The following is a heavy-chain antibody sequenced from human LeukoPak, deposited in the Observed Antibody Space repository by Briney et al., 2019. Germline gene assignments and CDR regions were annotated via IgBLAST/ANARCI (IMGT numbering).Heavy chain of an antibody. J-gene: IGHJ6*02. CDR2: ITHSGKT. V-gene: IGHV4-34*01. CDR3: ARVIAVAGTFGYCYYGMDV. Sequence: SEPLSLTCAVYGGSLSGYYWSWIRQPPGKGLEWVGEITHSGKTNYNPSLKSRVTISVDPSKHQFSLKLSSATAADTAVYYRARVIAVAGTFGYCYYGMDVWGQGTTVTVSS. D-gene: IGHD6-19*01. CDR1: GGSLSGYY.